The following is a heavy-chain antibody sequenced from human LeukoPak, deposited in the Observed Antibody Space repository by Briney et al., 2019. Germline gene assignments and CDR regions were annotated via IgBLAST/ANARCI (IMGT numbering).Heavy chain of an antibody. CDR1: GFTFSSYW. J-gene: IGHJ2*01. CDR3: ARAAYSSTWYSRYFDL. CDR2: IKQDGSEK. V-gene: IGHV3-7*01. D-gene: IGHD6-13*01. Sequence: GGSLRLSCAASGFTFSSYWMSWVRQAPGKGLEWVANIKQDGSEKYYVDSVRGRFTISRDNAKNSLYLQMNSLRAGDTAVYYCARAAYSSTWYSRYFDLWGRGTLVTVSS.